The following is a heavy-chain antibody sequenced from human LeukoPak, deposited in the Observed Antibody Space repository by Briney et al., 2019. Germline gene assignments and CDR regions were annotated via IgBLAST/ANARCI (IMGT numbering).Heavy chain of an antibody. CDR3: ARADYDSSGCDY. J-gene: IGHJ4*02. V-gene: IGHV3-20*04. Sequence: AGGSLRLSCAASGFTFDDYGMSWVRHAPGKGLEWVSGINWNGGSTGYADSVKGRFTISRDNAKDSLYLQMNSLRAEDTALYYCARADYDSSGCDYWGQGTLVTVSS. D-gene: IGHD3-22*01. CDR1: GFTFDDYG. CDR2: INWNGGST.